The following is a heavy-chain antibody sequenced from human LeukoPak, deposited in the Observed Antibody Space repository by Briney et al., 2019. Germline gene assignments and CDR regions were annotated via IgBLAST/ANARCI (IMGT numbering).Heavy chain of an antibody. J-gene: IGHJ4*02. CDR1: GFTFDDYG. CDR3: AKALSHYDSSGYYGYYFDY. CDR2: INWNGGST. V-gene: IGHV3-20*04. Sequence: GGSLRLSCAASGFTFDDYGMSWVRQAPGKGLEWVSGINWNGGSTGYADSVKGRFTISRDNAKNSLYLQMNSLRVEDTALYYCAKALSHYDSSGYYGYYFDYWGQGTLVTVSS. D-gene: IGHD3-22*01.